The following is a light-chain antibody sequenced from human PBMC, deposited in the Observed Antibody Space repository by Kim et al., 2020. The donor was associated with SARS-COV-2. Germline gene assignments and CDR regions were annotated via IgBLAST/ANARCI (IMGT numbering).Light chain of an antibody. Sequence: AIRITQFPSSLSASTGDRVTITCRASQGISSYLAWYQQKPGKAPKLLIYAASTWQSGVPSRFSGSGSGTDVTLTIICLQSEDFATYYYQQYYSYPLTVGPGTKVDIK. V-gene: IGKV1-8*01. CDR2: AAS. CDR1: QGISSY. CDR3: QQYYSYPLT. J-gene: IGKJ3*01.